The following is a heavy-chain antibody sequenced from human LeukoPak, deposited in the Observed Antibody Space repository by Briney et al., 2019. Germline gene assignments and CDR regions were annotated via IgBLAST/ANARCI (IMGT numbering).Heavy chain of an antibody. CDR2: ISYDGSNK. D-gene: IGHD1-26*01. J-gene: IGHJ4*02. CDR1: GFTFSSYA. CDR3: ARGIGDY. Sequence: GGSLRLSCAASGFTFSSYAMHCVRQAPGKGLEWVAVISYDGSNKYYADSVKGRFTISRDNSKNTLYLQMNSLRAEDTAVYYCARGIGDYWGQGTLVTVSS. V-gene: IGHV3-30-3*01.